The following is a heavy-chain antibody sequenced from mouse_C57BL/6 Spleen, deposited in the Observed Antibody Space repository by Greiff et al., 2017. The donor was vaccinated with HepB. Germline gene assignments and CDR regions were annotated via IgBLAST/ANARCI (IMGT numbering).Heavy chain of an antibody. Sequence: EVQLVESGGDLVKPGGSLKLSCAASGFTFSSYGMSWVRQTPDKRLEWVATISSGGSYTYYPDSVKGRFTISRDNAKNTLYLQMSSLKSEDTAMYYCARHSYDYGNYFDYWGQGTTLTVSS. CDR1: GFTFSSYG. CDR3: ARHSYDYGNYFDY. CDR2: ISSGGSYT. J-gene: IGHJ2*01. D-gene: IGHD2-4*01. V-gene: IGHV5-6*01.